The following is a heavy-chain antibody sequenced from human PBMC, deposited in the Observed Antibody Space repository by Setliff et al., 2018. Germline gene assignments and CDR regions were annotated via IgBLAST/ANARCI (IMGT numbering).Heavy chain of an antibody. Sequence: PGGSLRLSCAASGFTFSSYSLNWVRQAPGKGLEWVSSISSSSSYIYYADSVQGRFTISRDNAKNSLYLQMNSLRAEDTAVYYCARVASIMILVDIFFPNDAFDIWGQGTMVTVSS. J-gene: IGHJ3*02. V-gene: IGHV3-21*01. CDR1: GFTFSSYS. D-gene: IGHD3-22*01. CDR3: ARVASIMILVDIFFPNDAFDI. CDR2: ISSSSSYI.